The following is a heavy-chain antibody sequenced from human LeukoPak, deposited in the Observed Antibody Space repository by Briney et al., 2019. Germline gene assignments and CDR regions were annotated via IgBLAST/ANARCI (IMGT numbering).Heavy chain of an antibody. V-gene: IGHV3-30-3*01. CDR3: ARVSPDYYDSSGYPKGPFDY. Sequence: GGSLRLSCAASGFTFSSYAMHWVRQAPGKGLEWVAVISYDGSNKYYADSVKGRFTISRDNSKNTLYLQMNSLRAEDTAVYYCARVSPDYYDSSGYPKGPFDYWGQGTLVTVSS. CDR1: GFTFSSYA. CDR2: ISYDGSNK. D-gene: IGHD3-22*01. J-gene: IGHJ4*02.